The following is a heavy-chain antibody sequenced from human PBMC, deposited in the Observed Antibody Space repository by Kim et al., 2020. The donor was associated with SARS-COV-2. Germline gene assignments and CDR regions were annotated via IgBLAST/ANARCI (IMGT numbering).Heavy chain of an antibody. J-gene: IGHJ4*02. CDR2: ISGSGGST. CDR1: GFTFSSYA. Sequence: GGSLRLSCAASGFTFSSYAMSWVRQAPGKGLEWVSAISGSGGSTYYADSVKGRFTISRDNSKNTLYLQMNSLRAEDTAVYYCAKDRRGRITMIVSQRFDYWGQGTLVTVSS. D-gene: IGHD3-22*01. CDR3: AKDRRGRITMIVSQRFDY. V-gene: IGHV3-23*01.